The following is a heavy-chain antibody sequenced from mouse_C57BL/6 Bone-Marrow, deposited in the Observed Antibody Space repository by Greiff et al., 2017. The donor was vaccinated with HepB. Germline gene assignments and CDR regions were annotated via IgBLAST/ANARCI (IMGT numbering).Heavy chain of an antibody. CDR3: ARPPHYGSSFYWYFDV. CDR1: GYTFTSYD. J-gene: IGHJ1*03. Sequence: VQLQQSGPELVKPGASVKLSCKASGYTFTSYDINWVKQRPGQGLEWIGWIYPRDGSTKYNEKFKGKATLTVDTSSSTAYMELHSLTSEDSAVYFCARPPHYGSSFYWYFDVWCTGTTVTVSS. V-gene: IGHV1-85*01. D-gene: IGHD1-1*01. CDR2: IYPRDGST.